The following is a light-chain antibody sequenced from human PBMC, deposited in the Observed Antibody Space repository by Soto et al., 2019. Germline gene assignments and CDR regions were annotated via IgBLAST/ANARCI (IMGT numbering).Light chain of an antibody. CDR1: QNLLYSADNKNY. CDR3: HQYYSGPLT. Sequence: DIVMTQSPDSLTVSLGERATVNCKSSQNLLYSADNKNYLAWYQQKPGQPPKLLIYWASTRESGVPDRFIGSGAGTDFTLTISSLRAEDVAVYYCHQYYSGPLTFGGGTKVEV. CDR2: WAS. J-gene: IGKJ4*01. V-gene: IGKV4-1*01.